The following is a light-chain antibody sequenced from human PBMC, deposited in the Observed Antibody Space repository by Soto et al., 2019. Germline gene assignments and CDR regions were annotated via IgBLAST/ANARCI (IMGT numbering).Light chain of an antibody. J-gene: IGKJ1*01. CDR1: QSVDTTF. Sequence: IVLTQSPGSLSLSPGQRATLSCRASQSVDTTFFAWYQKKPGQAPRLLIYGASKRATGIPDRFSGSGSGTDFTLIISRLEPEEFAVYYCQQYMSSVTFGQGTKVEIK. CDR2: GAS. CDR3: QQYMSSVT. V-gene: IGKV3-20*01.